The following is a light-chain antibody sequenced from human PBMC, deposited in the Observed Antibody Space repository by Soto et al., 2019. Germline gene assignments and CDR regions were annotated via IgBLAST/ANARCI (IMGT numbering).Light chain of an antibody. CDR3: AAWDESLSGGV. Sequence: QSVLTQPPSASATPGQRVAISCSGSSSNIGSYPVNWYQQLPGTAPKLLIHTATQRPSGVPDRFSGSKSGTSASLAISGLQSEDEADYYCAAWDESLSGGVFGGGTQLTVL. CDR1: SSNIGSYP. CDR2: TAT. V-gene: IGLV1-44*01. J-gene: IGLJ3*02.